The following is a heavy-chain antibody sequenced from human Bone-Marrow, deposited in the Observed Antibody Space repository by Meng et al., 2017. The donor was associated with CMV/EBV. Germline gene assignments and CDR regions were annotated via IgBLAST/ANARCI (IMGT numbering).Heavy chain of an antibody. CDR2: IKQDGSEK. CDR3: ARAVIPINVGSYYYYYGMDV. V-gene: IGHV3-7*01. Sequence: GESLKISCAASGFTFSSYAMYWVRQAPGKGLEWVANIKQDGSEKYYVDSVKGRFTISRDNAKNSLYLQMNSLRAEDTAVYYCARAVIPINVGSYYYYYGMDVWGQGTTVTVSS. D-gene: IGHD1-14*01. CDR1: GFTFSSYA. J-gene: IGHJ6*02.